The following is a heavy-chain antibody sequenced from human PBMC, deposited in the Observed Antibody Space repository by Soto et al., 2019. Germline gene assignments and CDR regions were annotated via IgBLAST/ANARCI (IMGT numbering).Heavy chain of an antibody. Sequence: SETLSLTCTVSGGSIGSGGYYWSWIRQHPGKGLEWIGYIYYSGSTYYNPSLKSRVIISVDTSKNQFSLTLTSVTAADTALFYCARGSTTEKVDSWGQGILVTVSS. CDR3: ARGSTTEKVDS. CDR2: IYYSGST. CDR1: GGSIGSGGYY. J-gene: IGHJ4*02. V-gene: IGHV4-30-4*08.